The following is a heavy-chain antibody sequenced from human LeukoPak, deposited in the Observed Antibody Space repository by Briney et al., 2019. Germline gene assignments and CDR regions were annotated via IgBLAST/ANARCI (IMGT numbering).Heavy chain of an antibody. CDR3: AAHFRGDCYSEMSY. V-gene: IGHV1-69*13. CDR2: IIPIFGTA. J-gene: IGHJ4*02. CDR1: GGTFSSYA. Sequence: ASVKVSCKASGGTFSSYAISWVRQAPGQGLEWMGGIIPIFGTANYAQKFQGRVTITADESTSTAYMELRSLRSDDTAVYYCAAHFRGDCYSEMSYWGQGTLVTVSS. D-gene: IGHD2-21*02.